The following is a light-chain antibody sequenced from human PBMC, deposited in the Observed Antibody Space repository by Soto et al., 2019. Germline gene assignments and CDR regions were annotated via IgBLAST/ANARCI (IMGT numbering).Light chain of an antibody. CDR1: QSISSW. V-gene: IGKV1-5*01. CDR3: QHYNSYFFS. Sequence: DIQMTQSPSTLSASVGDRVTITCRASQSISSWLAWYQQKPGKAPKLLIYDASSLEGGVPSRFGGCGSGTGSTPAISGPQPDDFVTSDCQHYNSYFFSLGPGTKVYI. J-gene: IGKJ3*01. CDR2: DAS.